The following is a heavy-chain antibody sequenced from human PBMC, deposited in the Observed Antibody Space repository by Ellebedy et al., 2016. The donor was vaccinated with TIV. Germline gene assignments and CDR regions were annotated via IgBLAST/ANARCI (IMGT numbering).Heavy chain of an antibody. CDR3: ARDDVVVVTAIRDYYYYYGKDV. D-gene: IGHD2-21*02. V-gene: IGHV4-4*02. CDR1: GGSISSSNW. J-gene: IGHJ6*02. Sequence: SETLSLXXAVSGGSISSSNWWSWVRQPPGKGLEWIGEIYHNGSTNYNPSLKSRVTISVDKSKNQFSLKLSSVTAADTAVYYCARDDVVVVTAIRDYYYYYGKDVWGQGTTVTVSS. CDR2: IYHNGST.